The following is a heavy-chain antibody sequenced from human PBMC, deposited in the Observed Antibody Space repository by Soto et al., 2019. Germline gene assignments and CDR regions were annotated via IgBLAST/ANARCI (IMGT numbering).Heavy chain of an antibody. Sequence: PGGSLRLSCAASGFTFSGYWMHWVRQVPGKGLVWVSHINSDGISTMYADSVKGRFTISRDNAKNTLYLQMNSLRAEDTAVCYCTRQQYRGFDNWGQGTLVSVSS. CDR2: INSDGIST. D-gene: IGHD4-4*01. J-gene: IGHJ4*02. CDR1: GFTFSGYW. CDR3: TRQQYRGFDN. V-gene: IGHV3-74*03.